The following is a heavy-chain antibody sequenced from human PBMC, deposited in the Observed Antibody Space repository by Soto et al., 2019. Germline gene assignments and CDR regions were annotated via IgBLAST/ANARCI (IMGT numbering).Heavy chain of an antibody. CDR2: VDHSGST. CDR3: ARYFHTYSGPPI. V-gene: IGHV4-38-2*01. D-gene: IGHD5-12*01. CDR1: GYFITSGYY. Sequence: SETLSLTCVVSGYFITSGYYWGGIRQPPGKGLEWIGTVDHSGSTYYDPSLQGRVTISIDTSKNQFSLKLTSVTAADTALYYCARYFHTYSGPPIWGQGNLVTVS. J-gene: IGHJ4*02.